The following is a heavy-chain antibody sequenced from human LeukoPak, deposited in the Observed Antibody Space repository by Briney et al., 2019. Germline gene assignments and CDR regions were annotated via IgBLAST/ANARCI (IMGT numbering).Heavy chain of an antibody. D-gene: IGHD3-3*01. CDR3: ARTPRTGYYDFWSGSEFDY. J-gene: IGHJ4*02. Sequence: GGSLRLSCAASGFTFSSYAMHWVRQAPGKGLEYVSAISSNGGSTYYANSVKGRFTISRDNSKNTLYLQMGSLRAEDMAVYYCARTPRTGYYDFWSGSEFDYWGQGTLVTVSS. CDR1: GFTFSSYA. CDR2: ISSNGGST. V-gene: IGHV3-64*01.